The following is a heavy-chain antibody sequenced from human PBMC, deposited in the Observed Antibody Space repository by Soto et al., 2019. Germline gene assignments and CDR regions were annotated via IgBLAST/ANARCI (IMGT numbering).Heavy chain of an antibody. D-gene: IGHD3-3*01. V-gene: IGHV3-23*01. CDR1: GFTFSSYA. J-gene: IGHJ6*02. CDR3: AKDYDFWSGKKKKTNYYYYYGMDV. Sequence: GGSLRLSCAASGFTFSSYAMSWVRQAPGKGLEWVSAISGSGGSTYYADSVKGRFTISRDNSKNTLYLQMNSLRAEDTAVYYCAKDYDFWSGKKKKTNYYYYYGMDVWGQGTTVTVSS. CDR2: ISGSGGST.